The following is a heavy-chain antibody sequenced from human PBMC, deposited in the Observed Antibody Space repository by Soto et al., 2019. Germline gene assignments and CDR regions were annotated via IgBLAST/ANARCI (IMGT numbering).Heavy chain of an antibody. Sequence: XGSLRLSCAASGFTFSSYAMHWVRQAPGKGLEWVAVISYDVSNKYYADSVKGRFTISRDNSKNTLYLQMNSLRAEDTAVYYCARDIKYPLLTIYYYYGMDVWGQGTTVTVSS. D-gene: IGHD2-2*01. CDR1: GFTFSSYA. V-gene: IGHV3-30-3*01. CDR2: ISYDVSNK. CDR3: ARDIKYPLLTIYYYYGMDV. J-gene: IGHJ6*02.